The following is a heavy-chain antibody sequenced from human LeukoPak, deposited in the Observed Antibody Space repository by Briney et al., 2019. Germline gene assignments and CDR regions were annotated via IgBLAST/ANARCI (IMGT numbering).Heavy chain of an antibody. D-gene: IGHD6-13*01. V-gene: IGHV4-39*01. J-gene: IGHJ5*02. CDR2: MYHSGIT. CDR3: ARQDYSSPEGWFDP. Sequence: SETLSLTCTVSVGSITATNYYWAWIRQPPGRGLEWIGSMYHSGITYYNPSLKSRVTMSVDTSKDQFSLKLISVTAADTAVYYCARQDYSSPEGWFDPWGHGTLVAVSS. CDR1: VGSITATNYY.